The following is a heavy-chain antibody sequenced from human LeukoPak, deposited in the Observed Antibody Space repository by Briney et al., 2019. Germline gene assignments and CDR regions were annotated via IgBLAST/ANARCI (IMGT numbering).Heavy chain of an antibody. CDR3: ARGRELLNLLFDY. D-gene: IGHD1-26*01. CDR2: IIPILGIA. Sequence: ASVKVSCKASGDTFSSYAISWVRQAPGQGLEWMGRIIPILGIANYAQKFQGRVTITADKSTSTAYMELSSLRSEDTAVYYCARGRELLNLLFDYWGQGTLVTVSS. J-gene: IGHJ4*02. CDR1: GDTFSSYA. V-gene: IGHV1-69*04.